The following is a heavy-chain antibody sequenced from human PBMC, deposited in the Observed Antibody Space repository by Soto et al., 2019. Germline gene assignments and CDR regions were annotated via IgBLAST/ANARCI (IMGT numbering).Heavy chain of an antibody. CDR3: ARWGRGYDWNYYYGMDV. V-gene: IGHV3-49*05. CDR1: GFTFGDFA. J-gene: IGHJ6*02. D-gene: IGHD5-12*01. Sequence: ESGGGLVKPGRSLRLSCSGSGFTFGDFAMSWFRQAPGKGLEWVGFIRSKVYGGTTEYAASVKGRFTISRDDSKSIAYLQMNSLKTEDTAVYYCARWGRGYDWNYYYGMDVWGQGTTVTVSS. CDR2: IRSKVYGGTT.